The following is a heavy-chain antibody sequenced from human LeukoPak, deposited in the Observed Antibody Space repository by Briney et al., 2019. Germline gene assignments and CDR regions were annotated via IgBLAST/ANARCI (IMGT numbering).Heavy chain of an antibody. CDR2: IYYSGST. CDR3: ARDLTYSSSWYRGGAFDI. Sequence: SETLSLTGIVSGGSISSSSYYWGWIRQPPGKGLEWIGSIYYSGSTYYNPSLKSRVTISVDKSKNQFSLKLSSVTAADTAVYYCARDLTYSSSWYRGGAFDIWGQGTMVTVSS. D-gene: IGHD6-13*01. CDR1: GGSISSSSYY. V-gene: IGHV4-39*07. J-gene: IGHJ3*02.